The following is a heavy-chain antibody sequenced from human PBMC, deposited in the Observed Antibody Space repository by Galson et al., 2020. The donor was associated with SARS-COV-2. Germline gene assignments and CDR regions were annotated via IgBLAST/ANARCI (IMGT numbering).Heavy chain of an antibody. J-gene: IGHJ6*02. D-gene: IGHD1-1*01. V-gene: IGHV3-30*04. CDR1: GFTFSSYA. CDR2: ISYDGSNK. Sequence: GGSLRLSCAASGFTFSSYAMHWVRQAPGKGLEWVAVISYDGSNKYYADSVKGRFTISRDNSKNTLYLQMNSLRAEDTAVYYCARAHNGYYYYGMDVWGQGTTVTVSS. CDR3: ARAHNGYYYYGMDV.